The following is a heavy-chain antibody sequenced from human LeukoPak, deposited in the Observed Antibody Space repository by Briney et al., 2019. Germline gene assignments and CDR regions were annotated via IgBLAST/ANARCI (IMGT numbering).Heavy chain of an antibody. CDR2: IYYSGST. Sequence: PSQTLSLTCTVSGGSISSGDYYWSWIRQPPGKGLEWIGYIYYSGSTNYNPSLKSRVTISVDTSKNQFSLKLSSVTAADTAVYYCARASEEMATIIFDYWGQGTLVTVSS. CDR3: ARASEEMATIIFDY. V-gene: IGHV4-30-4*01. J-gene: IGHJ4*02. D-gene: IGHD5-24*01. CDR1: GGSISSGDYY.